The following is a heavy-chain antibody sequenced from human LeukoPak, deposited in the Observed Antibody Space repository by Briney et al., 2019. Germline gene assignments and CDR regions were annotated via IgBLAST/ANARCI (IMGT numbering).Heavy chain of an antibody. V-gene: IGHV4-39*07. D-gene: IGHD1-14*01. Sequence: SETLSLTCTVSGGSISSSRYYWAWIRQSPGKGLEWIGSLYYSGSAYYNPSLKSRVTISVDTSKNQFSLKLSSVTAADTAVYYCARGPRGYLDYWGQGTLVTVSS. CDR1: GGSISSSRYY. J-gene: IGHJ4*02. CDR3: ARGPRGYLDY. CDR2: LYYSGSA.